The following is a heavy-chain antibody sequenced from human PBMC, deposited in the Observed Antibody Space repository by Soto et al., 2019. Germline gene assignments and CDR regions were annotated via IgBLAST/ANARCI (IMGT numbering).Heavy chain of an antibody. D-gene: IGHD3-10*01. CDR3: ATVLSLSITMVRGADGRLSYYYGMDV. V-gene: IGHV1-24*01. CDR1: GYTLTELS. Sequence: ASVKVSCKVSGYTLTELSMHWVRQAPGKGLERMGGFDPEDGETIYAQKFQGRVTMTEDTSTDTAYMELSSLRSEDTAVYYCATVLSLSITMVRGADGRLSYYYGMDVWGQGTTVTVS. J-gene: IGHJ6*02. CDR2: FDPEDGET.